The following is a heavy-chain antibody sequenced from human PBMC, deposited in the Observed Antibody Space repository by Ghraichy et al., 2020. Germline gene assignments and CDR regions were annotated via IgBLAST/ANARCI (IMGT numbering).Heavy chain of an antibody. CDR2: INHSGST. V-gene: IGHV4-34*01. CDR1: GGSFSGYY. J-gene: IGHJ4*02. CDR3: ARARYCSSTSCYKNEFDY. Sequence: SETLSLTCAVYGGSFSGYYWSWIRQPPGKGLEWIGEINHSGSTNYNPSLKSRVTISVDTSKNQFSLKLSSVTAADTAVYYCARARYCSSTSCYKNEFDYWGQGTLVTVSS. D-gene: IGHD2-2*02.